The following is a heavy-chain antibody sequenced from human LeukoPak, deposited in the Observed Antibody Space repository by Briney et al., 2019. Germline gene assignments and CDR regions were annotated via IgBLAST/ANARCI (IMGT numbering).Heavy chain of an antibody. J-gene: IGHJ4*02. CDR3: ARLGYCSGGSCYSRGFDY. CDR1: GGSISIYC. V-gene: IGHV4-59*08. Sequence: PSETLSLTCTVSGGSISIYCWSWIRQPPGKGLEWIGYIYYSGSTNYNPSLKSRVTISVDTSKNQFSLKLSSVTAADTAVYYCARLGYCSGGSCYSRGFDYWGQGTLVTVSS. CDR2: IYYSGST. D-gene: IGHD2-15*01.